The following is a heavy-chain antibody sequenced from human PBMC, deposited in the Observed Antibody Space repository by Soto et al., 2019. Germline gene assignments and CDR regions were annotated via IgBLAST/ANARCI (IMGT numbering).Heavy chain of an antibody. CDR3: ARRCSYVYFEY. J-gene: IGHJ4*02. CDR2: IYPGDSDT. D-gene: IGHD5-18*01. CDR1: GYSLTSYW. Sequence: GESLKISCKGSGYSLTSYWIVWVRQMPGKGLEWMGIIYPGDSDTRYSPSFQGQVTISADKSISTPYLQWSSLKASDTAMYYCARRCSYVYFEYLGQGPRVNVSS. V-gene: IGHV5-51*01.